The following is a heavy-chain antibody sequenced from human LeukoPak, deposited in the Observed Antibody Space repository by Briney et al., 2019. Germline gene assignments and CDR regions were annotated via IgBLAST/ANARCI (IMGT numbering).Heavy chain of an antibody. Sequence: AGGSLRLSCAASGFTFSSYSMNWVRQAPGKGLEWVSSISSSSSYIYYADSVKGRFTISRDNAKNSLYLQMNSLRAEDTAVYYCAKDIGSTSLYNWFDPWGQGTLVTVSS. CDR3: AKDIGSTSLYNWFDP. V-gene: IGHV3-21*01. CDR1: GFTFSSYS. D-gene: IGHD2-2*01. CDR2: ISSSSSYI. J-gene: IGHJ5*02.